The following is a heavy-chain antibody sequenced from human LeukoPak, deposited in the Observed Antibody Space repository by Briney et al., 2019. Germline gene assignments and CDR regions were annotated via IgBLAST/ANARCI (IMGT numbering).Heavy chain of an antibody. D-gene: IGHD3-9*01. Sequence: GGSLRLSCAASGFTFSYYWMHWVRQAPGKGLVWVSRINSDGSSASYADSVKGRFTISRDNAKNSLSLQMNSLRADDAAVYYCARASSKQLAGYLPDGFDIWGQGTMVTVSS. CDR3: ARASSKQLAGYLPDGFDI. CDR2: INSDGSSA. CDR1: GFTFSYYW. V-gene: IGHV3-74*01. J-gene: IGHJ3*02.